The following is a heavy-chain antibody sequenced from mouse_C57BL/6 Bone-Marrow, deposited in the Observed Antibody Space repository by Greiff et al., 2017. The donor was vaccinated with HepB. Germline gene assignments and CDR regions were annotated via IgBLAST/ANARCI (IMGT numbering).Heavy chain of an antibody. CDR2: INPSTGGT. D-gene: IGHD5-5*01. J-gene: IGHJ2*01. CDR1: GYSFTGYY. CDR3: ARSGLPYFDY. V-gene: IGHV1-42*01. Sequence: EVQVVESGPELVKPGASVKISCKASGYSFTGYYMNWVKQSPEKSLEWIGEINPSTGGTTYNQKFKAKATLTVDKSSSTAYMQLKSLTSEDSAVYYCARSGLPYFDYWGQGTTLTVSS.